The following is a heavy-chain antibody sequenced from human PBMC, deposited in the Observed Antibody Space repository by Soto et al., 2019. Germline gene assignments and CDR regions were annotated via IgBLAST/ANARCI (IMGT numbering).Heavy chain of an antibody. CDR1: GGSISRYY. D-gene: IGHD2-2*02. CDR3: ARDEGGYRSSTSRSTERWFHT. J-gene: IGHJ5*02. Sequence: LDNVSLTCTASGGSISRYYWSWIRQPLGTGLEWIGYIYYSGSTNYNPSLKSRVTISVGTSKNQFSLKLSSVTAADTAVYYCARDEGGYRSSTSRSTERWFHTRGQGVLVTVSS. CDR2: IYYSGST. V-gene: IGHV4-59*01.